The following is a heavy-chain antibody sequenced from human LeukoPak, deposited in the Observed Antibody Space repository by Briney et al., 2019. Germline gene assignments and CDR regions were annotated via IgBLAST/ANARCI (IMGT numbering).Heavy chain of an antibody. V-gene: IGHV4-31*03. CDR3: ARGRRGKYSPDFYYHMDV. D-gene: IGHD1-26*01. Sequence: SETLSLTCTVSGDSISSDLCYCNWIRHHPGEGLEWIVYTNYSATTYYTPSLKSRLIISLDKSKNQLYLQLTSVTAEDTAVYYCARGRRGKYSPDFYYHMDVWGTGTTVTISS. CDR1: GDSISSDLCY. J-gene: IGHJ6*03. CDR2: TNYSATT.